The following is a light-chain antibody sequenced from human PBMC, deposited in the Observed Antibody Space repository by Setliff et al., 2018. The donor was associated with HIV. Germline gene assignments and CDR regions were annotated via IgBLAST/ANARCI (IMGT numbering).Light chain of an antibody. CDR2: DVS. J-gene: IGLJ1*01. CDR1: SSDVGTYNF. V-gene: IGLV2-14*03. CDR3: SSYRSTPLYV. Sequence: QSALAQPASVSGSPGQSITISCTGTSSDVGTYNFVSWYQQHPGKAPKLMIYDVSNRPSGVSNRFSGSKSGNTASLTISGLQAEDEAGYYCSSYRSTPLYVFGTGTKVTVL.